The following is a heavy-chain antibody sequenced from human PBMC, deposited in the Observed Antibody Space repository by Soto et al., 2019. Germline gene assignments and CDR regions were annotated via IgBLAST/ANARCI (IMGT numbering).Heavy chain of an antibody. Sequence: SETLSLTCAVSGASVSGTNFWSWARQPPEKGLGWIGQIYHTGNTNYNPSLKSRVTISLDKSKNQLSLNLNSVTAADTAVYYCVRHGSKFFDYWGRGTLVTVSS. D-gene: IGHD3-22*01. V-gene: IGHV4-4*02. CDR1: GASVSGTNF. J-gene: IGHJ4*02. CDR2: IYHTGNT. CDR3: VRHGSKFFDY.